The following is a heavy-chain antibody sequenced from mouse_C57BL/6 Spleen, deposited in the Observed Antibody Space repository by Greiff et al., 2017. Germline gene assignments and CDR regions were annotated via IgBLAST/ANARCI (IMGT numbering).Heavy chain of an antibody. V-gene: IGHV1-52*01. CDR1: GYTFTSYW. CDR2: IDPSDSET. CDR3: ANVYYDYDVGYYAMDY. J-gene: IGHJ4*01. Sequence: QVQLQQPGAELVRPGSSVKLSCKASGYTFTSYWLHWVKQRPIQGLEWIGNIDPSDSETHYNQKFKDKATLTVDKSSSTAYMQLSSLTAEDSAVYYCANVYYDYDVGYYAMDYWGQGTSLTVSS. D-gene: IGHD2-4*01.